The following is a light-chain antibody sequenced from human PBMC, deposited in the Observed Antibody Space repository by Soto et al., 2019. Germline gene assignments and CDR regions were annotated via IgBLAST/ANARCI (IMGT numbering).Light chain of an antibody. Sequence: QSVLTQPPSVSGAPGQRVTXSXTGXSSNIGXGYDVHWYQQLPGTAPKLLIYGNSNRPSGVPDRFSGSKSGTSASLAITGLQAEDEADYYCQSXXXSXSGGVFGTGTKLTVL. CDR2: GNS. V-gene: IGLV1-40*01. CDR3: QSXXXSXSGGV. J-gene: IGLJ1*01. CDR1: SSNIGXGYD.